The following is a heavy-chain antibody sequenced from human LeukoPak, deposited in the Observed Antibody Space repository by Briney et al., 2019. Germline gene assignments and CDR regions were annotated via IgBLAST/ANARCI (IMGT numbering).Heavy chain of an antibody. CDR1: GFTFSDYS. CDR3: ARDYKYAFDN. CDR2: IGIDSGNT. Sequence: GGSLSLSCAASGFTFSDYSMNWVRQAPGKGLEWISYIGIDSGNTNHADSVKGRFTISGDKAKNSLYIQMNSLRVEDTAVYYCARDYKYAFDNWGQGTLVTVSS. J-gene: IGHJ4*02. D-gene: IGHD5-24*01. V-gene: IGHV3-48*01.